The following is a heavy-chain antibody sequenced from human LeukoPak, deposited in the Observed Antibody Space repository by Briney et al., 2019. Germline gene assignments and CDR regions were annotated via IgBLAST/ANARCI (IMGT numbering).Heavy chain of an antibody. V-gene: IGHV3-9*01. CDR1: GFTFDDYA. CDR3: AKLRPLGWFDP. Sequence: GGSLRLSCAASGFTFDDYAMRWVREAAGKGLEWGSGISGNSGRIDYADSVKGGFTISREKAKNSLSLQMNSLRAEDTALYYCAKLRPLGWFDPWGQGTLVTVSS. D-gene: IGHD3-3*01. CDR2: ISGNSGRI. J-gene: IGHJ5*02.